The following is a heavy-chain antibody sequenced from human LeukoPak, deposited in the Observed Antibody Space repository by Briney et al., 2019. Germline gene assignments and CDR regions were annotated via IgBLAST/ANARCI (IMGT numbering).Heavy chain of an antibody. J-gene: IGHJ5*02. CDR1: GFTFSGSA. CDR3: TRDRGTYNWFDP. D-gene: IGHD2-15*01. CDR2: IDKKDNLYAT. Sequence: GGSLRLSCPASGFTFSGSAVHWVRQSSGKGLEWVGHIDKKDNLYATAYAESVKGRFTISRDDSKDTAFLHMDSLKTEDTALYYCTRDRGTYNWFDPWGQGTLVTVSS. V-gene: IGHV3-73*01.